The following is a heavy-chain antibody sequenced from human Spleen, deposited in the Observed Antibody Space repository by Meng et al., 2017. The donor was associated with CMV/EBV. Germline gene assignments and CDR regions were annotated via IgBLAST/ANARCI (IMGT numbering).Heavy chain of an antibody. Sequence: SETLSLTCTVSGGSISSGDYYWSWIRQPPGKGLEWIGYIYYSGSTYYNPSLKSRVTISVDTSKNQFSLKLSSVTAADTAVYYCASPRGPEGTNWFDPWGQGTLVTVSS. CDR2: IYYSGST. V-gene: IGHV4-30-4*08. D-gene: IGHD1-1*01. CDR3: ASPRGPEGTNWFDP. CDR1: GGSISSGDYY. J-gene: IGHJ5*02.